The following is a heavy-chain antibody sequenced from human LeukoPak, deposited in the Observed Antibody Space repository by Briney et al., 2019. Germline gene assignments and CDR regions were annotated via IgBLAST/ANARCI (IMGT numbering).Heavy chain of an antibody. CDR3: ARGGYYGSGSDFRFDP. V-gene: IGHV4-59*01. D-gene: IGHD3-10*01. Sequence: PSETLSLTCTVSSGSISSYYWNWIRQPPGKGLEWIGFISNSGTTNYNPSLKSRVTISVETSENHFSLKLTSVTAADTAVYFCARGGYYGSGSDFRFDPWGQGTLVTVSS. J-gene: IGHJ5*02. CDR2: ISNSGTT. CDR1: SGSISSYY.